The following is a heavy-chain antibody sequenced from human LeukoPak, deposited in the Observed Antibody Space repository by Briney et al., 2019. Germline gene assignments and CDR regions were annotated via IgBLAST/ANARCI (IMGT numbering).Heavy chain of an antibody. CDR3: ARDLMIGGYYYYMDV. CDR2: ISYDGSNK. Sequence: PGRSLRLSCAASGFTFGSYAMHWVRQAPGKGLEWVAVISYDGSNKYYADSVKGRFTISRDNSKNTLYLQMNSLRAEDTAVYYCARDLMIGGYYYYMDVWGKGTTVTVSS. V-gene: IGHV3-30*04. J-gene: IGHJ6*03. D-gene: IGHD3-22*01. CDR1: GFTFGSYA.